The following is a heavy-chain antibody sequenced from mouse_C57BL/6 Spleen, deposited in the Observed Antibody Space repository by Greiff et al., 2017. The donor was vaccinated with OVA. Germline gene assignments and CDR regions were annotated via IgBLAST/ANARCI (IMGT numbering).Heavy chain of an antibody. Sequence: QVQLKQSGAELAKPGASVKLSCKASGYTFTSYWMHWVKQRPGQGLEWIGYINPSSGYTKYNQKFKDKATLTADKSSSTAYMQLSSLTYEDSAVYYCARSGDYDGRRAAAFAYWGQGTLVTVSA. V-gene: IGHV1-7*01. CDR2: INPSSGYT. D-gene: IGHD2-4*01. CDR3: ARSGDYDGRRAAAFAY. CDR1: GYTFTSYW. J-gene: IGHJ3*01.